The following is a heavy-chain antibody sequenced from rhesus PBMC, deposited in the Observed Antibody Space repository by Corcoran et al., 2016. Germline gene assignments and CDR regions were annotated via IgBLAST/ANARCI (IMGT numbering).Heavy chain of an antibody. CDR2: IYGGSGST. CDR1: GASISSNY. V-gene: IGHV4-147*01. D-gene: IGHD4-29*01. CDR3: ARAAHYGSSSLDGLDS. Sequence: QVQLQESGPGLVKPSETLPLTCAVSGASISSNYWCWIRQPPGKGLAWIGDIYGGSGSTSYNPSLKSRVTISKDTSKNQFSLKLSSVTAADTAVYYCARAAHYGSSSLDGLDSWGQGVVVTVSS. J-gene: IGHJ6*01.